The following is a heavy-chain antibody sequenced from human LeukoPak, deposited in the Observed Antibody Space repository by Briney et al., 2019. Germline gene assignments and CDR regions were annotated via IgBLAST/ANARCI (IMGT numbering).Heavy chain of an antibody. V-gene: IGHV4-39*01. D-gene: IGHD4-17*01. J-gene: IGHJ4*02. CDR3: ARATTVANPAY. CDR2: IYYSGST. Sequence: PSETLSLTCTVSGGSISSSSYYWGWIRQPPGKGLEWIGSIYYSGSTYYNPSLKSRVTISVDTSKNQFSLKLSSVTAADTAVYYCARATTVANPAYWGRGTLVTVSS. CDR1: GGSISSSSYY.